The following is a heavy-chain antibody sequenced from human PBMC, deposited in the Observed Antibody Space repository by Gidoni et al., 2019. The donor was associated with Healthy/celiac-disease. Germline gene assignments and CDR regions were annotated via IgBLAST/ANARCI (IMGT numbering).Heavy chain of an antibody. CDR2: ISSSSSYI. V-gene: IGHV3-21*01. D-gene: IGHD1-26*01. CDR1: GFTFSSYS. Sequence: EVQLVESGGGLVKPGGSLRLSCAASGFTFSSYSMNWVRQAPGKGLEWVSSISSSSSYIYYADSVKGRFTISRDNAKNSLYLQMNSLRAEDTAVYYCARDSGIVGASTFDYWGQGTLVTVSS. CDR3: ARDSGIVGASTFDY. J-gene: IGHJ4*02.